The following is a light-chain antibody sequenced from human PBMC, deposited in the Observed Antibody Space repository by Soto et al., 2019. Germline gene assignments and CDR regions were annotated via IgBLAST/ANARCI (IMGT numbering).Light chain of an antibody. CDR1: QSVSSSY. J-gene: IGKJ1*01. V-gene: IGKV3-20*01. Sequence: EIVMTQSPATLSVSPGERATLSFRASQSVSSSYLAWYQQKPGQAPRILIYAASSRATGIPDRFSGSGSGTDFTLTISRLEPEDFAVYYCHQYDTSPRTFGQGTKVDI. CDR2: AAS. CDR3: HQYDTSPRT.